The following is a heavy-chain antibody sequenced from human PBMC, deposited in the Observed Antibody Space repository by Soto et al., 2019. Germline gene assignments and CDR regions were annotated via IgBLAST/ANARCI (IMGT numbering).Heavy chain of an antibody. CDR3: ARAGIVVVPAAIPGNWFDP. Sequence: PGGSLRLSCAASGFTFSSYSMNWVRQAPGKGLEWVSSISSSSSYIYYADSVKGRFTISRDNAKNSLYLQMNSLRAEDTAVYYCARAGIVVVPAAIPGNWFDPWGQGTLVTVSS. CDR2: ISSSSSYI. V-gene: IGHV3-21*01. J-gene: IGHJ5*02. D-gene: IGHD2-2*01. CDR1: GFTFSSYS.